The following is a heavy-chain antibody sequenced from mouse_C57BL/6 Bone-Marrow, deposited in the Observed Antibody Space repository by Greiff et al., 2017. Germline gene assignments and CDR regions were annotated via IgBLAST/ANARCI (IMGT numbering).Heavy chain of an antibody. CDR2: ISDGGSYT. D-gene: IGHD4-1*01. CDR1: GFTFSSYA. V-gene: IGHV5-4*01. Sequence: EVNVVESGGGLVKPGGSLKLSCAASGFTFSSYAMSWVRQTPEKRLEWVATISDGGSYTYYPDNVKGRFTISRDNAKNNLYLQMSHLKSEDTAMYYCARDELGAGYFDYWGQGTTLTVSS. J-gene: IGHJ2*01. CDR3: ARDELGAGYFDY.